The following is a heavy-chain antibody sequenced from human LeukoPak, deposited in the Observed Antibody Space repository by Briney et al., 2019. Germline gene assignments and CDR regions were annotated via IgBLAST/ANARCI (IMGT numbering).Heavy chain of an antibody. Sequence: SETLSLTCTVSGASISSGNYYYTWIRQPAGKGLEWLGRIYTSGTTNYNPSLKSRVTISVDTSKNQFSLKLSSVTAADTAVYYCAREGGYYYDSSSIHSFDIWGQGTMVTVSS. V-gene: IGHV4-61*02. D-gene: IGHD3-22*01. CDR2: IYTSGTT. CDR1: GASISSGNYY. J-gene: IGHJ3*02. CDR3: AREGGYYYDSSSIHSFDI.